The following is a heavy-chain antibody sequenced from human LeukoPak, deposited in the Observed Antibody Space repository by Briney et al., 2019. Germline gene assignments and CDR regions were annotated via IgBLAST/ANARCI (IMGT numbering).Heavy chain of an antibody. CDR2: ISGSGGST. CDR3: AKDGRIAVAGTLGGDWFDP. V-gene: IGHV3-23*01. CDR1: VFTFSSYA. Sequence: GGSLRLSCAASVFTFSSYAMSWVRQAPGKGLEWVSAISGSGGSTYYADSVKGRFTISRDNSKNTLYLQMNSLRAEDTAVYYCAKDGRIAVAGTLGGDWFDPWGQGTLVTVSS. D-gene: IGHD6-19*01. J-gene: IGHJ5*02.